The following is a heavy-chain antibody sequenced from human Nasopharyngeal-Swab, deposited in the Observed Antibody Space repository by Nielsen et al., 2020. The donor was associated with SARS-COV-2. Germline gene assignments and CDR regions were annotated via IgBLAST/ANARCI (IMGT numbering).Heavy chain of an antibody. V-gene: IGHV3-7*03. CDR1: GFTFSNYW. J-gene: IGHJ4*02. Sequence: GESLKISCAASGFTFSNYWMNWVRQAPGKGLEWVAKIKQDGSEKYYVDSVKGRFTISRDNAKNSLYLQMDSLRAEDQAVYYCATAGGWSFDYWGQGTLVTVSS. D-gene: IGHD6-19*01. CDR3: ATAGGWSFDY. CDR2: IKQDGSEK.